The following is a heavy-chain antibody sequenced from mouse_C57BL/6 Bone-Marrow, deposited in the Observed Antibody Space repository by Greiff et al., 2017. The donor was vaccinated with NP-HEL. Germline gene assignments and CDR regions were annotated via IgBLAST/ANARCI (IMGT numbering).Heavy chain of an antibody. V-gene: IGHV1-22*01. Sequence: EVKLLESGPELVKPGASVKMSCKASGYTFTDYNMHWVKQSHGKSLEWIGYINPNNGGTSYNQKFKGKATLTVNKSSSTAYMELRSLTSEDSAVYYCARDPRYYGSSYWYFDVWGTGTTVTVSS. D-gene: IGHD1-1*01. J-gene: IGHJ1*03. CDR1: GYTFTDYN. CDR2: INPNNGGT. CDR3: ARDPRYYGSSYWYFDV.